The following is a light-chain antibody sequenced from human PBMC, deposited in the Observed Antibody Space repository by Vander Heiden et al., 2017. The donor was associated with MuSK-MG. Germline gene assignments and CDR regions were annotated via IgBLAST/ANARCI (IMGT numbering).Light chain of an antibody. Sequence: DIQMTQSPSTLSASVGDRVTITCRASQSISSWLAWYQQKPGKAPKLLIYDASSLESGVPSRFSGSGSGTEFTLTISSLQPDDFATYFCQQYNSFLLTFGGGTKVXIK. J-gene: IGKJ4*01. V-gene: IGKV1-5*01. CDR1: QSISSW. CDR3: QQYNSFLLT. CDR2: DAS.